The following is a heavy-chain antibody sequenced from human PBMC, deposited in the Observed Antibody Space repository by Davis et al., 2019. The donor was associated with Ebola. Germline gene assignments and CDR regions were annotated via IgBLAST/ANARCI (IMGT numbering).Heavy chain of an antibody. J-gene: IGHJ5*02. CDR2: ISYRANI. CDR3: ARLWGEGGHLDH. CDR1: DDSITSSRFY. Sequence: GSLRLSCKVTDDSITSSRFYWGWIRLPPGKGLEWIGSISYRANIDYNPTLKSRVTLSAHTSKSQFPLTLTSLTAADTAVYYCARLWGEGGHLDHWGQGLLVTVSS. V-gene: IGHV4-39*01. D-gene: IGHD3-16*01.